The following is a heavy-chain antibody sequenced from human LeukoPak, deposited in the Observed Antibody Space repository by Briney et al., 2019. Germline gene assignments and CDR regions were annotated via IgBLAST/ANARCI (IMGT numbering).Heavy chain of an antibody. CDR3: AKDNYYGSSAVIDY. D-gene: IGHD3-22*01. CDR2: LSHDGNNE. J-gene: IGHJ4*02. CDR1: GFTFSSYG. V-gene: IGHV3-30*18. Sequence: PGRSLRLSCAASGFTFSSYGMHWVRQAPGKGLEWVAALSHDGNNEFYADSVKGRFTIFRDNSKSTLYLQMNSLRAGDTATFYCAKDNYYGSSAVIDYWGQGALVTVSS.